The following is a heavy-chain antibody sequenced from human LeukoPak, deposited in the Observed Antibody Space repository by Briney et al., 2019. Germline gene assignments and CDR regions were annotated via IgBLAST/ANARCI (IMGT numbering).Heavy chain of an antibody. V-gene: IGHV4-59*01. J-gene: IGHJ3*02. Sequence: PSETLSLTCTVSGGSISSYYWSWIRQPPGKGLEWIGYIYYSGSTNYNPSLKSRVTISVDTSKNQFSLKLSSVTAADTAVYYCARDRSITFGGSSHDAFDIWGQGTMVTVSS. D-gene: IGHD3-16*01. CDR2: IYYSGST. CDR1: GGSISSYY. CDR3: ARDRSITFGGSSHDAFDI.